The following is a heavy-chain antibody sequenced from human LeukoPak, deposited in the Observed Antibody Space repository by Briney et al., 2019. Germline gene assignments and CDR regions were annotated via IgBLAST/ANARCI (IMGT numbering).Heavy chain of an antibody. Sequence: SETLSLTCAVYGGSFSGYYWSWIRQPPGKGLEWIGEINHSGSTNYNPSLKSRVTISVDTSKNQFSLKLSSVTAADTAVYYCARVFDGEGYLIDYWGQGTLVTVSS. CDR1: GGSFSGYY. D-gene: IGHD2-2*01. J-gene: IGHJ4*02. CDR3: ARVFDGEGYLIDY. CDR2: INHSGST. V-gene: IGHV4-34*01.